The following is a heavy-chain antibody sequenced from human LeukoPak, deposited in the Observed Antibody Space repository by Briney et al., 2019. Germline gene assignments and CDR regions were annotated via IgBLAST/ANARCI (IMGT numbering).Heavy chain of an antibody. J-gene: IGHJ5*02. CDR1: GGSFSGYY. D-gene: IGHD6-6*01. V-gene: IGHV4-34*01. Sequence: SETLSLTCAVYGGSFSGYYWSWIRQPPGKGLEWIGEINHSGSTNYNPSLKSRVTISVDTSKNQFSLKLSSVTAADTAVYYCARGVGRIPARRWSYNWFDPWGQGTLVTVSS. CDR3: ARGVGRIPARRWSYNWFDP. CDR2: INHSGST.